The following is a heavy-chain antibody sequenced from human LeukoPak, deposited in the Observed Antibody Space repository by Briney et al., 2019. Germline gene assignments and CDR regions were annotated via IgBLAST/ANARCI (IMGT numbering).Heavy chain of an antibody. CDR1: GFTFSSYS. D-gene: IGHD1-7*01. J-gene: IGHJ4*02. Sequence: GGSLRLSCAASGFTFSSYSMNWVRQAPGKGLEWVSHINIVNNAIYYSDSAKGRFTISRDNAKNSLYLQMNSLRAEDTAVYYCARAKVGWNWALRYYFDYWGQGTLVTVSS. CDR2: INIVNNAI. V-gene: IGHV3-48*04. CDR3: ARAKVGWNWALRYYFDY.